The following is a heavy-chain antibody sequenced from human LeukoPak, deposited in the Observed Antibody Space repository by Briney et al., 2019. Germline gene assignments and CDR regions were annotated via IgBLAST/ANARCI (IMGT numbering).Heavy chain of an antibody. CDR2: INPNSGGT. V-gene: IGHV1-2*02. CDR1: GYTFTGYY. CDR3: ARTGIGMPGFNY. J-gene: IGHJ4*02. D-gene: IGHD6-19*01. Sequence: ASVKVSCKASGYTFTGYYIHWVRQAPGQGLEWMGWINPNSGGTNYAQNFQGRVTMTRDTSISTAYMELNGLRSDDTALYYCARTGIGMPGFNYWSQGTLVTVSS.